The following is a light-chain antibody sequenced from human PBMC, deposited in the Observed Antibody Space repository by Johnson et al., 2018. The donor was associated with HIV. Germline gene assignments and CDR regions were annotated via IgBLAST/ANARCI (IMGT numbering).Light chain of an antibody. V-gene: IGLV1-51*01. Sequence: SILTQPPSVSAAPGQKVTISCSGSSSNIGNNYVSWYQQLPGTAPKLPIYDNNKRPSAIPDRSYGSKSRTSATLGITGLQTGDEAEYYCGTWDSSLSAFYVFGTGTKVTVL. CDR1: SSNIGNNY. CDR2: DNN. J-gene: IGLJ1*01. CDR3: GTWDSSLSAFYV.